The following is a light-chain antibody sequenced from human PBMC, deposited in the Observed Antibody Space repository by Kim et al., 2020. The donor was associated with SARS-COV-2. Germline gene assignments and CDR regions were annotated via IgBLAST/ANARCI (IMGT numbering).Light chain of an antibody. J-gene: IGKJ1*01. CDR3: MQALQTQ. Sequence: DVVMTQSPLSLPVTLGEPASISCRSSQSLLHSNGYNYLDWYLQKPGQSPQLLIYLGSNRASGVPDRFSGSGSGTDFTLKISRVEAEDVGVYYCMQALQTQFGQGTKVDIK. CDR1: QSLLHSNGYNY. V-gene: IGKV2-28*01. CDR2: LGS.